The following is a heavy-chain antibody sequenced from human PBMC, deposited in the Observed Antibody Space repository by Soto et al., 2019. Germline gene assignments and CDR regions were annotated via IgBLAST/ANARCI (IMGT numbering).Heavy chain of an antibody. CDR3: AREGRFLEWLLPINLFDP. D-gene: IGHD3-3*01. Sequence: ASVKVSCKASGYTFTSYDINWVRQATGQGLEWMGWMNPNSGNTGYAQKFQGRVTMTRNTSISTAYMELSSLRSEDTAVYYCAREGRFLEWLLPINLFDPWGQGTLVTVSS. CDR2: MNPNSGNT. V-gene: IGHV1-8*01. J-gene: IGHJ5*02. CDR1: GYTFTSYD.